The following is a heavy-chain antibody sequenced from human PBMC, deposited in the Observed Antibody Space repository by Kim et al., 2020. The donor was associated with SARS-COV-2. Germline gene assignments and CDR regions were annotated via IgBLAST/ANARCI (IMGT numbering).Heavy chain of an antibody. J-gene: IGHJ5*02. CDR2: ISSSSSYI. V-gene: IGHV3-21*01. CDR1: GFTFSSYS. Sequence: GGSLRLSCAASGFTFSSYSMNWVRQAPGKGLEWVSSISSSSSYIYYADSVKGRFTISRDNAKNSLYLQMNSLRAEDTAVDYCARGARSSTNWFDPWGQGTLVTVSS. CDR3: ARGARSSTNWFDP. D-gene: IGHD2-2*01.